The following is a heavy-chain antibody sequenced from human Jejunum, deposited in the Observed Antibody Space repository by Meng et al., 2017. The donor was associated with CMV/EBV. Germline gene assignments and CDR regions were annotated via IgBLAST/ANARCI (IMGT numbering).Heavy chain of an antibody. CDR1: GFTFSTAW. J-gene: IGHJ4*02. V-gene: IGHV3-15*01. Sequence: QVWGSGGGLVKPGGSLRSSCAASGFTFSTAWLSWVRQAPGKGLEWVGCIRSKTDGGKVDYAAPVKGRFTISRDDSKTTLYLEMISLNTEDTGVYYCANLGPTPYFDSWGQGTLVTVSS. D-gene: IGHD3-16*01. CDR3: ANLGPTPYFDS. CDR2: IRSKTDGGKV.